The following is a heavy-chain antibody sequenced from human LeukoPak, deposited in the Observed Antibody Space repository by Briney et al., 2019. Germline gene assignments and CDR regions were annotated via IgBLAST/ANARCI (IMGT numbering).Heavy chain of an antibody. D-gene: IGHD6-19*01. CDR2: ISSSGSTI. CDR1: GITFSSYE. V-gene: IGHV3-48*03. J-gene: IGHJ4*02. Sequence: GGSLRLSCAASGITFSSYEMNWVRQAPGKGLERVSYISSSGSTIYYADSVKGRFTISRDNAKNSLYLQMNSLRAEDTAVYCCAREIAVAGPYYFDYWGQGTLVTVSS. CDR3: AREIAVAGPYYFDY.